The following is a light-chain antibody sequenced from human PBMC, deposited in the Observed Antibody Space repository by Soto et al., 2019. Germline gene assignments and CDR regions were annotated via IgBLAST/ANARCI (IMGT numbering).Light chain of an antibody. J-gene: IGLJ3*02. V-gene: IGLV1-44*01. CDR3: ATWDDSPSGVV. Sequence: QSVLTQPPSASRTPGQRVSISCSGRSSNIGSHAVDWYQQLPGTAPKLLIYSNDQRPSGVPDRFSGSKSGTSASLAISGLQSEDEGDYFCATWDDSPSGVVFGGGTKLTVL. CDR1: SSNIGSHA. CDR2: SND.